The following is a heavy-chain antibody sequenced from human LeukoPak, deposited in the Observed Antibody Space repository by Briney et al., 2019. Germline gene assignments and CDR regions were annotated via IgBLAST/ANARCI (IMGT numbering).Heavy chain of an antibody. D-gene: IGHD2-8*01. CDR1: GGSFSGYY. CDR3: ARGGECTKGVCLNWFDP. J-gene: IGHJ5*02. CDR2: INHSGST. V-gene: IGHV4-34*01. Sequence: SETLSLTCAVYGGSFSGYYWSWIRQPPGKGLEWIGEINHSGSTNYNPSLKSRVTISVDTSKNQCSLKLSSVTAADTAVYYCARGGECTKGVCLNWFDPWGQGTLVTVSS.